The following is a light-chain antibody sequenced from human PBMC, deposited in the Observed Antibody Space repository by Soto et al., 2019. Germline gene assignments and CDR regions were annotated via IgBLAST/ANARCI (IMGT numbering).Light chain of an antibody. CDR1: SNDIGDYDY. CDR3: SSYARRNTLL. CDR2: EVT. V-gene: IGLV2-8*01. Sequence: QSALTQPPSASGSPGQSVTISCSGTSNDIGDYDYVSWYQQHPGKAPKLIIYEVTKRPSGVPDRFSGSKSGNSASLTVSGLQSDDAADYFCSSYARRNTLLFGGGTQLTVL. J-gene: IGLJ3*02.